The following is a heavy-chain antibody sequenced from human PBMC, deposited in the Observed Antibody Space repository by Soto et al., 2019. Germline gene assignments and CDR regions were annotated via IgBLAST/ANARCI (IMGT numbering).Heavy chain of an antibody. Sequence: QVQLVQSGAEVKKPGSSVKVSCKASGGTFSSYTISWVRQAPGQGLEWMGRIIPILGIANYAQKFQGRVTISADKSTSTAYMELSRLRSEETAVYYCARDQREVYMVRGVIFGYWGQGTLVTVSS. CDR3: ARDQREVYMVRGVIFGY. D-gene: IGHD3-10*01. J-gene: IGHJ4*02. CDR1: GGTFSSYT. V-gene: IGHV1-69*08. CDR2: IIPILGIA.